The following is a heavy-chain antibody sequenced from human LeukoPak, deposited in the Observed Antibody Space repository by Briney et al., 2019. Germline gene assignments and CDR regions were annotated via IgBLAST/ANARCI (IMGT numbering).Heavy chain of an antibody. D-gene: IGHD1-26*01. CDR2: INPSDDST. Sequence: GASVKVSCKASGYTFTGYYMHWVRQAPGQGLEWMGIINPSDDSTNYAQRFQGRVTMTSDMSTSTAYMELSSLRSEDTAVYYCARERGNIYSGNYYRLPDLWGQGTLVTVSS. CDR3: ARERGNIYSGNYYRLPDL. J-gene: IGHJ4*02. V-gene: IGHV1-46*01. CDR1: GYTFTGYY.